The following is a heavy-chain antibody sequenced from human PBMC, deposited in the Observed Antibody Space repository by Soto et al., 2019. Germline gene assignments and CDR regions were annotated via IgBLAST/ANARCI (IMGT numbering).Heavy chain of an antibody. D-gene: IGHD1-1*01. J-gene: IGHJ5*02. CDR3: ARTKTTLYKWFEP. CDR2: IDYTGST. Sequence: SETLSLTCTVSGGSISGYYWSWIRQTPWKGLEWICQIDYTGSTNYNPSLKSRVNISVDTSKKHFYRKLSSVTAGDTAMYYCARTKTTLYKWFEPWSEGTQVNACS. V-gene: IGHV4-59*08. CDR1: GGSISGYY.